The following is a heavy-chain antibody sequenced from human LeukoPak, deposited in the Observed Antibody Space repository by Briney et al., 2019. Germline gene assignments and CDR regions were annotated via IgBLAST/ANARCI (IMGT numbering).Heavy chain of an antibody. CDR1: GFIFSIYE. CDR2: ISSSGSTI. CDR3: ARDCSGGSCYSTTYQYGMDV. J-gene: IGHJ6*02. D-gene: IGHD2-15*01. Sequence: GGSLRLSCAASGFIFSIYEMNWVRQAPGKGLEWVSYISSSGSTIYYADSVKGRFTISRDNAKNLLYLQVNSLRAEDTAVYYCARDCSGGSCYSTTYQYGMDVWGQGTTVTVSS. V-gene: IGHV3-48*03.